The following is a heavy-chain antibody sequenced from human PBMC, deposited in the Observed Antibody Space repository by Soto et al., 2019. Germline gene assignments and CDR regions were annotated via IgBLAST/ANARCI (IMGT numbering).Heavy chain of an antibody. J-gene: IGHJ4*02. CDR3: ARGQLGPPGVLGPDY. CDR2: IYYSGST. CDR1: GGSISSGGYY. Sequence: QEQLQESGPGLVKPSQTMSLTCTVCGGSISSGGYYWSWIRQHPVKGLEWIGYIYYSGSTYYNPSLESRVTISIDTSKNQFSLKLSSVTAADTAVYYCARGQLGPPGVLGPDYWGQGTLVTVSS. D-gene: IGHD6-6*01. V-gene: IGHV4-31*03.